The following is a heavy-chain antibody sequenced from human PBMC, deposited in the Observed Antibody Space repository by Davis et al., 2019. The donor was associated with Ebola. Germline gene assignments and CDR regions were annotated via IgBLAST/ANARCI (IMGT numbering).Heavy chain of an antibody. CDR2: ITPYNGNT. CDR3: ARSPLYGDDDVFDM. CDR1: GYTFTYRY. V-gene: IGHV1-45*02. D-gene: IGHD2-21*01. Sequence: SVKVSCKASGYTFTYRYLHWVRQAPGQALEWMGWITPYNGNTKYAQKFQDRFTMTRDNSLTIYMELSSLRSNDTAMYYCARSPLYGDDDVFDMWGQGTMVTVSS. J-gene: IGHJ3*02.